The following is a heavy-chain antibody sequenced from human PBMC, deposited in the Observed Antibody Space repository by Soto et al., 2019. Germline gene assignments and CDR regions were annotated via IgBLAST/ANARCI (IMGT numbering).Heavy chain of an antibody. CDR2: LNHSGST. CDR3: ARGPYIVVVPAAMGYWYFDL. Sequence: QVQLQQWGAGLLKPSETLSLTCAVYGGSFSGYYWSWIRQPPGKGLEWIGELNHSGSTNYNPSLNSRVTISVDTSKIQFSLKLSSVSAADTAVYYCARGPYIVVVPAAMGYWYFDLWGRGTLVTVSS. CDR1: GGSFSGYY. V-gene: IGHV4-34*01. J-gene: IGHJ2*01. D-gene: IGHD2-2*01.